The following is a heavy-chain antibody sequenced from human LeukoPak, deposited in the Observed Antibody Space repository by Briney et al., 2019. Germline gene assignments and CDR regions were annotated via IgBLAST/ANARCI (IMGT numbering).Heavy chain of an antibody. CDR3: ARVDAMAREVINWFDP. V-gene: IGHV1-18*01. J-gene: IGHJ5*02. D-gene: IGHD3-10*01. CDR1: GYIFSMYG. Sequence: ASVKVSCKASGYIFSMYGISWVRQAPGQGLEWMGWISGYNGNTNYAQKLQGRVTMTTDTSTSTAYMEVRSLRSDDTALYYCARVDAMAREVINWFDPWGQGTLVTVSS. CDR2: ISGYNGNT.